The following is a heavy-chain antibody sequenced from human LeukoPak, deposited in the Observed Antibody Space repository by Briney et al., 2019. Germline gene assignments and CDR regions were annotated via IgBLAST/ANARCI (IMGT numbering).Heavy chain of an antibody. CDR1: GFTFSTYS. D-gene: IGHD6-19*01. Sequence: GGSLRLSCAASGFTFSTYSMNWVRQAPGKGLEWVSSISGSSDYIFYADSVKGRFTISRDNAENSLYLQMNSLRAEDTAVYYCARDRLVDYWGQGTLVTVSS. CDR2: ISGSSDYI. J-gene: IGHJ4*02. V-gene: IGHV3-21*04. CDR3: ARDRLVDY.